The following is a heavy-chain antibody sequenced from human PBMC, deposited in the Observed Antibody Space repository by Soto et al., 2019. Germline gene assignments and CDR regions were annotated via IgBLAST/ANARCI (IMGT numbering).Heavy chain of an antibody. D-gene: IGHD3-22*01. CDR3: AREGYYDSSGYSPTVPTLY. J-gene: IGHJ4*02. CDR2: ISAYNGNT. V-gene: IGHV1-18*01. CDR1: GYTFTSYG. Sequence: GASVKVSCKASGYTFTSYGISWVRQAPGQGLEWMGWISAYNGNTNYAQKLQGRVTMTTDTSTSTAYMELRSLRSDDTAVYYCAREGYYDSSGYSPTVPTLYCGQGTLVTVSS.